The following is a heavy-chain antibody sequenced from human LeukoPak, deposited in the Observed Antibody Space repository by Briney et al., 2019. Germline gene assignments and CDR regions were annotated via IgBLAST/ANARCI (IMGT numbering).Heavy chain of an antibody. V-gene: IGHV1-69*01. J-gene: IGHJ6*03. CDR1: GGTFSSYA. CDR3: ARVERYGDYYMDV. Sequence: ASVKVSCKASGGTFSSYAISGVRQAPGQGLGWMGGIIPIFGTANYAQKFQGGFTITADESTSTAYMQLSSMRSEDTAVYYCARVERYGDYYMDVWGKGTTVTISS. D-gene: IGHD4-17*01. CDR2: IIPIFGTA.